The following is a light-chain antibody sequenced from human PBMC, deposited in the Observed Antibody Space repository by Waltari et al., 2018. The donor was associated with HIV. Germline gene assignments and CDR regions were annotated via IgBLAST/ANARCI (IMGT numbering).Light chain of an antibody. CDR1: SSNIGGNP. Sequence: QSVLTQPPSASGTPGQRVTIPCSGSSSNIGGNPVNWFQQLPGTAPKLLIYTNNQRPSGVPDRFSGSKSGTSASLAISGLQSEDEADYYCAAWDDSLNGVVFGGGTKLTVL. CDR3: AAWDDSLNGVV. V-gene: IGLV1-44*01. CDR2: TNN. J-gene: IGLJ2*01.